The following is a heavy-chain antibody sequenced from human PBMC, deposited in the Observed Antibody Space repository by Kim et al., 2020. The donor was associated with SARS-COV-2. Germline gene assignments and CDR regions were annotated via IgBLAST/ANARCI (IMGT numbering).Heavy chain of an antibody. J-gene: IGHJ4*02. Sequence: GGSLRLSCAASGFTFDDYAMHWVRQAPGKGLEWVSGIGWNSVSVGYADSVKGRFTISRDNAKNSLFLQMNGLRAEDTALYYCAKCLGYCSGDSGYFDYWGQGTLVTVSS. V-gene: IGHV3-9*01. CDR1: GFTFDDYA. D-gene: IGHD2-15*01. CDR2: IGWNSVSV. CDR3: AKCLGYCSGDSGYFDY.